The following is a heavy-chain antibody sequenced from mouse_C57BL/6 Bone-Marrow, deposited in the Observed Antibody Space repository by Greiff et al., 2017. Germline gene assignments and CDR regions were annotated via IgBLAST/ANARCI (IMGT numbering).Heavy chain of an antibody. D-gene: IGHD4-1*01. CDR3: AREGTGKGFAY. V-gene: IGHV5-4*01. CDR1: GFTFSSYA. CDR2: ISDGGSYT. J-gene: IGHJ3*01. Sequence: EVMLVESGGGLVKPGGSLKLSCAASGFTFSSYAMSWVRQTPEKRLEWVATISDGGSYTYYPDNVKGRFTISRDNAKNNLYLQMSHLKSEDTAMYYCAREGTGKGFAYWGQGTLVTVSA.